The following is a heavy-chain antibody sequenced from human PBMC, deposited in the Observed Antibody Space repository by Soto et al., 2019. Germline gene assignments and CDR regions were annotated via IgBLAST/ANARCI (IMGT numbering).Heavy chain of an antibody. CDR3: ARGMVRGVTNYYYYMDV. CDR1: GGSFSGYY. D-gene: IGHD3-10*01. V-gene: IGHV4-34*01. J-gene: IGHJ6*03. Sequence: QVQLQQWGAGLLKPSETLSLTCAVYGGSFSGYYWSWIRQPPGKGLEWIGEINHSGSTNYNPSLKSRVTISVDTSKNQFSLKLSSVTAADTAVYYCARGMVRGVTNYYYYMDVWGKGTTVTVSS. CDR2: INHSGST.